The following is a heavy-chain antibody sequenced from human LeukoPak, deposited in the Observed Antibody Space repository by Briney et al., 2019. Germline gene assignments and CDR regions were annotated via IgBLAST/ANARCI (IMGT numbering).Heavy chain of an antibody. Sequence: GSLRLSCVASGFTFSSYAMSWVRQAPGKGLEWVSSISGSGFNTYYADSVKGRFTISRDNSKNTLYLQMNSLRAEDTAVYYCAKDPVPQFDPWGQGTLVTVSS. J-gene: IGHJ5*02. CDR1: GFTFSSYA. CDR3: AKDPVPQFDP. V-gene: IGHV3-23*01. CDR2: ISGSGFNT.